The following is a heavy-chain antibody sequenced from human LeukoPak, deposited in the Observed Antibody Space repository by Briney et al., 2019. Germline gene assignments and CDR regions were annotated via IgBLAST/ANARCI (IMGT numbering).Heavy chain of an antibody. CDR2: VYHSGGT. Sequence: SETLSLTCAVSGYSISSGYYWGWLRQPPGKGLEWIGSVYHSGGTYYNPSLKSRVTISVDTSKNQFSLKLSSVTAADTAVYYCARQGYDFWSGYSPFDYWGQGTLVTVSS. V-gene: IGHV4-38-2*01. J-gene: IGHJ4*02. D-gene: IGHD3-3*01. CDR3: ARQGYDFWSGYSPFDY. CDR1: GYSISSGYY.